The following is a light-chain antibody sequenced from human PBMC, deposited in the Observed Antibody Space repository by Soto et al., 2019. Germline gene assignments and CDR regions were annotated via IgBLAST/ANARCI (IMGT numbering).Light chain of an antibody. V-gene: IGLV7-46*01. J-gene: IGLJ2*01. Sequence: QAVVTQEPSLTVSPGGTVTLTCGSSTGDVTSGHWPYWFQQKPGQAPRTLIFDTSKKHSWTPARFSGSLLGGKAALTLSGAQPEDEADYYCLLSYTGARPVVFGGGTTLTVL. CDR1: TGDVTSGHW. CDR2: DTS. CDR3: LLSYTGARPVV.